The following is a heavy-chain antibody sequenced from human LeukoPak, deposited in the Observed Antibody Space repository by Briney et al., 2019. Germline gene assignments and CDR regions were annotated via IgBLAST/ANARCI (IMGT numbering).Heavy chain of an antibody. CDR3: ARLAMTWIQLWYRIAAAENTDY. D-gene: IGHD5-18*01. Sequence: GRSLRLSCAASGFTVSSNYMSWVRQAPGKGLEWVSVIYSGGSTYYADSVKGRFTISRDNSKNTLYLQMNSLRAEDTAVYYCARLAMTWIQLWYRIAAAENTDYWGQGTLVTVSS. J-gene: IGHJ4*02. CDR1: GFTVSSNY. CDR2: IYSGGST. V-gene: IGHV3-66*02.